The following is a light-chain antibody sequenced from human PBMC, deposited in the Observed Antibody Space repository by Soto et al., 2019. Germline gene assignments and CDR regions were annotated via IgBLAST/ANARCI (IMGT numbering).Light chain of an antibody. V-gene: IGLV2-14*02. J-gene: IGLJ1*01. CDR1: SSDVGSYNL. Sequence: QSVLTQPASVSGSPGQSITISCTGTSSDVGSYNLVSWYQQHPGKAPKIMIYEVNKRPSGVPDRFSGSKSGNTASLTVSGLQAEDEADYYCSSYAGSSNVFGTGTKVTVL. CDR2: EVN. CDR3: SSYAGSSNV.